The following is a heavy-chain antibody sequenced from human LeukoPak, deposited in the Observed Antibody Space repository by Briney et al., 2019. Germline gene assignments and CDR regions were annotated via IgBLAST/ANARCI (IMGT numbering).Heavy chain of an antibody. J-gene: IGHJ4*02. CDR3: ATGLDYYDSSGYPDRDY. CDR2: FDPEDGET. CDR1: GYTLTELS. D-gene: IGHD3-22*01. V-gene: IGHV1-24*01. Sequence: ASVKVSCKFSGYTLTELSMHWVRQAPGKGLEWMGGFDPEDGETIYAQKFQGRVTMTEDTSTDTAYMELSSLRSEDTAVYYCATGLDYYDSSGYPDRDYWGQGTLVTVSS.